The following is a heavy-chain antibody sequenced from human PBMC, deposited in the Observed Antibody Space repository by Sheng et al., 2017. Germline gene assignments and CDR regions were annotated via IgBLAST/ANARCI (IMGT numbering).Heavy chain of an antibody. CDR1: GYSINSGHY. V-gene: IGHV4-38-2*02. CDR2: SHHSGNT. Sequence: QVQLQESGPGLVKPTETLSLTCSVSGYSINSGHYWGWLRQSPGKGLEWIGSSHHSGNTYYSPSLKSRVIISVDTSKNQFSLNLRSVTAADTAVYYCARDPASGSSPKPFDSVGQGTLVTVSS. D-gene: IGHD2-15*01. J-gene: IGHJ4*02. CDR3: ARDPASGSSPKPFDS.